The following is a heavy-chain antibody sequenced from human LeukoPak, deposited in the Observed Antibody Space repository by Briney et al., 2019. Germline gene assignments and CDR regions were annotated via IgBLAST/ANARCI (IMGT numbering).Heavy chain of an antibody. V-gene: IGHV3-15*01. CDR2: IKSKTDGGTT. Sequence: GGSLRLSCAASGFTFSNAWMSWVRQAPGKGLEWVGRIKSKTDGGTTDYAAPVKGRFTISRDDSKNTLDLQMNSLKTEDTAVYYCTTDLVDGFSYDSSGFSFFDYWGQGTLVTVSS. CDR3: TTDLVDGFSYDSSGFSFFDY. J-gene: IGHJ4*02. D-gene: IGHD3-22*01. CDR1: GFTFSNAW.